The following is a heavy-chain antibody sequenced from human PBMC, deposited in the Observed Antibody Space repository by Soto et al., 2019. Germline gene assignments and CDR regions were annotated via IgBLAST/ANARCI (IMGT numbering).Heavy chain of an antibody. CDR3: GGGGYSYGGYYYYGMDV. V-gene: IGHV1-69*01. CDR2: IIPIFGTA. CDR1: GGTFSSYA. J-gene: IGHJ6*02. D-gene: IGHD5-18*01. Sequence: QVQLVQSGAEVKKPGSSVKVSCKASGGTFSSYAISWVRQAPGQGLEWMGGIIPIFGTANYAQKFQGRVTITADEATSGAYTELSSLRSEETAVYYCGGGGYSYGGYYYYGMDVWGPGTTVTVSS.